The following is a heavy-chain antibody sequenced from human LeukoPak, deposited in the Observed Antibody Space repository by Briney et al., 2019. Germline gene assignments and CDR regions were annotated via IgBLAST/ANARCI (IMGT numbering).Heavy chain of an antibody. CDR2: IYYSGST. V-gene: IGHV4-39*02. Sequence: SETLSLTCTVSGGSISSSSYYWGWIRQPPGKGLEWIGSIYYSGSTYYNPSLKSRVTISVDTSKNQFSLKLSSVTAADTAVYYCARDVDTVTTTDYYGMDVWGQGTTVTVSS. CDR1: GGSISSSSYY. J-gene: IGHJ6*02. D-gene: IGHD4-17*01. CDR3: ARDVDTVTTTDYYGMDV.